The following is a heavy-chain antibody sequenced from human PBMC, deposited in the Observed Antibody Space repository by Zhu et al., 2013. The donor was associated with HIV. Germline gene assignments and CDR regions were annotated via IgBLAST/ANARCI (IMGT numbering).Heavy chain of an antibody. CDR3: AQQRSYGGLSIWFDP. CDR1: GYTFTGHF. CDR2: IIPLVGTG. J-gene: IGHJ5*02. V-gene: IGHV1-69*06. D-gene: IGHD3-3*02. Sequence: QGQLVQSGAEVKKPGASVKVSCKASGYTFTGHFIHWVRQAPGLGLEWMGSIIPLVGTGKSAQNFQGRVKITADKSTNIAFMELSGLTSDDTAVYYCAQQRSYGGLSIWFDPWGQGTLVTVSS.